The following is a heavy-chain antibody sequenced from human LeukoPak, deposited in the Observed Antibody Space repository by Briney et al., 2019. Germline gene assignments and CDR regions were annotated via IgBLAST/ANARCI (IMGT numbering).Heavy chain of an antibody. J-gene: IGHJ4*02. CDR2: INHSGST. CDR3: ATREVFPSVWSIDY. CDR1: GGSFSGYY. D-gene: IGHD3-10*01. Sequence: SETLSLTCAVYGGSFSGYYWSWIRQPPGKGLEWIGEINHSGSTNYNPSLKSRVTISVDTSKNQFSLKLSSVTAADTAVYYCATREVFPSVWSIDYWGQGTLVTVSS. V-gene: IGHV4-34*01.